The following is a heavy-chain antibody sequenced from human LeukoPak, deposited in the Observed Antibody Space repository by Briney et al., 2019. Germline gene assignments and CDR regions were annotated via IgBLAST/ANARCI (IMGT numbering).Heavy chain of an antibody. J-gene: IGHJ4*02. D-gene: IGHD3-10*01. CDR1: GFTFSSYW. CDR2: IKQDGSEK. V-gene: IGHV3-7*01. CDR3: ARDDYYGSGSYSDY. Sequence: GGSLSLSCAASGFTFSSYWMSWVRQAPGKGLEWVANIKQDGSEKYYVDSVKGRFTISRDNAKNSLYLQMNSLRAEDTAVYYCARDDYYGSGSYSDYWGQGTLVTVSS.